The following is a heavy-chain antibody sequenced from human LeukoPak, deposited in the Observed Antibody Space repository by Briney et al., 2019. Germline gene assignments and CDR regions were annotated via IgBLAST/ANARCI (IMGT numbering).Heavy chain of an antibody. J-gene: IGHJ4*02. CDR2: ISESGGNT. CDR1: GFTFNTFA. CDR3: AKGGVRPVTSGDY. Sequence: GGSLRLSCAASGFTFNTFAMSWVRQAPGTGLEWVSGISESGGNTYYADSVKGRFTISRDNFKNTVYLQMSSLRADDTAIYYCAKGGVRPVTSGDYWGQGTLVTGSS. D-gene: IGHD3-10*01. V-gene: IGHV3-23*01.